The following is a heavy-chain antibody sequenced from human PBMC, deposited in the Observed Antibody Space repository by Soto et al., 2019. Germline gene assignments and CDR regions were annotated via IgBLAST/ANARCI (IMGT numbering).Heavy chain of an antibody. J-gene: IGHJ6*02. Sequence: ASVKVSCKASGYTFTSYAMHWVRQAPGQRLEWMGWINAGNGNTKYSQKFQGRVTVTRDTSASTAYMELSSLRSEDTAVYYCARDPGPGITMVRGTYGMDVWGQGTTVTVSS. CDR3: ARDPGPGITMVRGTYGMDV. V-gene: IGHV1-3*01. D-gene: IGHD3-10*01. CDR1: GYTFTSYA. CDR2: INAGNGNT.